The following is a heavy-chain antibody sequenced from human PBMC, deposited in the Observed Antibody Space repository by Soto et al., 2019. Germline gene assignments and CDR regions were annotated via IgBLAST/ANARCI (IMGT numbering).Heavy chain of an antibody. CDR1: GYTFSSSY. CDR2: INPSGFST. V-gene: IGHV1-46*01. CDR3: ARGGYTDGFSAMDV. J-gene: IGHJ6*02. Sequence: QVQLVQSGAEVKKPGASVKISCKASGYTFSSSYIHWVRQAPGQGLEWMGLINPSGFSTDYAQTFQGSATVTRDTYTSTVYLELSSLRSEDTAVYYCARGGYTDGFSAMDVWGPGTTVAVSS. D-gene: IGHD5-18*01.